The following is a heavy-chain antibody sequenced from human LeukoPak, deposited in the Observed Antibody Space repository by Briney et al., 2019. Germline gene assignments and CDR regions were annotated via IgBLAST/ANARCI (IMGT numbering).Heavy chain of an antibody. D-gene: IGHD6-19*01. J-gene: IGHJ4*02. Sequence: ASVKVSCKASGYSFTGYYIHWVRQAPGQGLEWMGWINPKSGGTNYAQKFQGRVTMTRDTSISTAYMDLSSLRSDDTAIYYCARDLSALAGEVGFDHWGQGTLVTVSS. CDR3: ARDLSALAGEVGFDH. CDR1: GYSFTGYY. V-gene: IGHV1-2*02. CDR2: INPKSGGT.